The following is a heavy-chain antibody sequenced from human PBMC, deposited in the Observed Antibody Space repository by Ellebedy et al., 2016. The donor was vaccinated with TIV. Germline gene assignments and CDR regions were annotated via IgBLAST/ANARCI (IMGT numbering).Heavy chain of an antibody. Sequence: GGSLRLSCAASGFTFRSYGMHRVRQAPGKGLEWVTFIRYDGSDKYYADSVKGRFTVSRDNSKNTLTLQMNSLRLEDTAVYYCAKVLFAFGEFESPFDPWGQGTLVIVSS. CDR3: AKVLFAFGEFESPFDP. D-gene: IGHD3-10*01. CDR1: GFTFRSYG. V-gene: IGHV3-30*02. J-gene: IGHJ5*02. CDR2: IRYDGSDK.